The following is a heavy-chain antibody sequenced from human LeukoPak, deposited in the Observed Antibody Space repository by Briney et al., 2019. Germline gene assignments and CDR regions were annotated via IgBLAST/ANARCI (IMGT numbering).Heavy chain of an antibody. D-gene: IGHD6-19*01. CDR3: ARRDTTGWYHHFDY. CDR1: GFTVSSNS. CDR2: LYNGGGA. J-gene: IGHJ4*02. Sequence: PGGSLRLSCAASGFTVSSNSMTWVRQAPGRGLEWVSILYNGGGANYADSVKGRFTISRDNSRNTLFLQMSSLRAEDTAVYYCARRDTTGWYHHFDYWGQGTLVTVSS. V-gene: IGHV3-53*01.